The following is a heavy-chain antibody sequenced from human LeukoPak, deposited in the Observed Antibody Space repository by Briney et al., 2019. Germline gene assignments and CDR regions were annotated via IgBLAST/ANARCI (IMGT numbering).Heavy chain of an antibody. V-gene: IGHV3-23*01. CDR1: GFPFSSYA. J-gene: IGHJ4*02. CDR3: VRSLDY. Sequence: PGGSLRLSCAASGFPFSSYAMNWVRQAPGKGLEWVSVIAGSDGFTQYADSVKGRFTISRDNPKNTVYLQMNRLGVEDTALYYCVRSLDYWGQGTLVTVSS. CDR2: IAGSDGFT.